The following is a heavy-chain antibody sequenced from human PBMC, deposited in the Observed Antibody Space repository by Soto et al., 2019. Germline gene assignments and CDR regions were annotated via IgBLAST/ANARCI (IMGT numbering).Heavy chain of an antibody. Sequence: RAGGSLRLSCAASGFTFSSYAMHWVRQAPGKGLEWVAVISYDGSNKYYADSVKGRFTISRDNSKNTLYLQMNSLRAEDTAVYYCAKDKGYSYGYGYYYYGMDVWGQGTTVTVSS. CDR3: AKDKGYSYGYGYYYYGMDV. J-gene: IGHJ6*02. CDR2: ISYDGSNK. CDR1: GFTFSSYA. V-gene: IGHV3-30-3*01. D-gene: IGHD5-18*01.